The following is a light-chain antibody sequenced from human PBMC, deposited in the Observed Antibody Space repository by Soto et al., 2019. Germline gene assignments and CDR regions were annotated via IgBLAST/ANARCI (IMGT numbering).Light chain of an antibody. CDR1: QGISSD. J-gene: IGKJ5*01. CDR2: AAS. V-gene: IGKV1-9*01. Sequence: DIQLTQSPSFPSASVGDSVTITCRASQGISSDLAWYQQNPGKAPKLLIYAASTLQNGVPSTFSGSGSGTEFTLTISSLQPEDFGTYYCQQFKSYPITFGQGTRVEIK. CDR3: QQFKSYPIT.